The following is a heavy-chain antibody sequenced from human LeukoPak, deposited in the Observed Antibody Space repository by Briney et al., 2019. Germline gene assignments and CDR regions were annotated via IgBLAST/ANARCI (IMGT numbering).Heavy chain of an antibody. D-gene: IGHD2-2*01. J-gene: IGHJ4*02. CDR2: IYHSGST. CDR1: GYSISSGYY. Sequence: SETLSLTCAVSGYSISSGYYWGWIRQPPGMGLEWIGSIYHSGSTYYNPSLKSRVAISVDTSKNQFSLKLSSVTAADTAVYYCARVEYCSSTSCFMEIDYWGQGTLVTVSS. CDR3: ARVEYCSSTSCFMEIDY. V-gene: IGHV4-38-2*01.